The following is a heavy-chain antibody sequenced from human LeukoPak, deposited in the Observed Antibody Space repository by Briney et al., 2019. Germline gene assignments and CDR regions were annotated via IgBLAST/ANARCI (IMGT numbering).Heavy chain of an antibody. CDR1: GDSVSSNSAA. Sequence: SQTLSLTCAISGDSVSSNSAAWNWIRQSPSRGLEWLGRTYYRSKWYNDYAVSVKSRITINPDTSKNQFSLQLDSVTPEDTAVYYCARVRFSSSTGDYYYYMDVWGKGTTVTVSS. CDR3: ARVRFSSSTGDYYYYMDV. V-gene: IGHV6-1*01. CDR2: TYYRSKWYN. J-gene: IGHJ6*03. D-gene: IGHD6-6*01.